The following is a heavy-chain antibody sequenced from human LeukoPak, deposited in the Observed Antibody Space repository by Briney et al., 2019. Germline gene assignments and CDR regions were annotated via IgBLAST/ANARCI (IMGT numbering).Heavy chain of an antibody. CDR2: IKQDETEK. V-gene: IGHV3-7*01. J-gene: IGHJ4*02. CDR3: ERDGGYCTGGSCYLLLDY. CDR1: GVSFSRYW. Sequence: GGSLRLSCTASGVSFSRYWMSWVRQAPGKGLEWVANIKQDETEKYYVDSVKGRFTISRDSAENSLYLQMNSLRAEDTAVYYCERDGGYCTGGSCYLLLDYWGQGTLVTVSS. D-gene: IGHD2-15*01.